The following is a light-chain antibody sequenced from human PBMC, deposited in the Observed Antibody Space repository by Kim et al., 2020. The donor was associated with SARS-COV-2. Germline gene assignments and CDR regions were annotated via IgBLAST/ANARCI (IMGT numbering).Light chain of an antibody. J-gene: IGKJ4*01. Sequence: ASVGDRVTITWRASQGINNWLTWYQQKPGKAPKLLICAASSLQSGVPSRFSGSASGTDFILTISSLQPEDSATYYCQQAKSFPLTFGGGTKVDIK. CDR1: QGINNW. V-gene: IGKV1-12*01. CDR2: AAS. CDR3: QQAKSFPLT.